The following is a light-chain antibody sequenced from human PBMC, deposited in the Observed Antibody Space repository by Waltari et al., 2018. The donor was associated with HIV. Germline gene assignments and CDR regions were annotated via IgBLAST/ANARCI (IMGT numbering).Light chain of an antibody. CDR3: LLSYAGPRPWV. CDR2: DTT. CDR1: TGPVTSGHH. J-gene: IGLJ3*02. Sequence: QAVVTQEPSLTVSPGGTVTLTCGSSTGPVTSGHHPYWFQQRPGQAPSTLIYDTTNQPSWAPARFSGSLLGGKAALTLSGAQPEDEAEYYCLLSYAGPRPWVFGGGTKVTVL. V-gene: IGLV7-46*01.